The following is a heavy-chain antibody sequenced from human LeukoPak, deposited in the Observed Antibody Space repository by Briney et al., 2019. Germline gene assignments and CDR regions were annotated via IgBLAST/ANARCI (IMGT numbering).Heavy chain of an antibody. CDR1: GFIFSNYW. J-gene: IGHJ4*02. CDR2: IKQDGSEK. D-gene: IGHD2-2*02. V-gene: IGHV3-7*01. CDR3: ARGVLPGAIEWSLDY. Sequence: SGGSLRLSCAASGFIFSNYWMSWVRQAPGKGLEWVANIKQDGSEKFYVGSVRGRLTISRDNAKNSLYLQMNSLRAEDTAVYYCARGVLPGAIEWSLDYWGQGTLVTVSS.